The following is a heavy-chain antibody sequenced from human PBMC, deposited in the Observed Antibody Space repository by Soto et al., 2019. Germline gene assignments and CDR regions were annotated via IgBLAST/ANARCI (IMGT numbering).Heavy chain of an antibody. CDR3: ARGGNPDYY. J-gene: IGHJ4*02. V-gene: IGHV3-53*04. Sequence: EVQLEESGGVLVQPGGSLRLSCVVSGFTVSRNYMRWVRQAPGKGLEWVSVIYSGGSTYYADSVKGRFTISRHNSKNTLYLQMNSLRAEDSAVYYCARGGNPDYYWGQGTLVTVSS. CDR1: GFTVSRNY. D-gene: IGHD4-4*01. CDR2: IYSGGST.